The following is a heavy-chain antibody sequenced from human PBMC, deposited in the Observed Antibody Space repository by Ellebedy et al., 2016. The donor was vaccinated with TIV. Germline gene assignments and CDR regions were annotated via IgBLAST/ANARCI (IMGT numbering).Heavy chain of an antibody. D-gene: IGHD1-26*01. CDR1: GFTVSRNY. Sequence: GGSLRLXXAASGFTVSRNYMSWVRQAPGKGLEWVSVIYSGGSTYYEDSVKGRFTISRDNSKNTLYLQMNSLRAEDTALYYCAKDGGIVGAKDAFDIWGQGTMVTVSS. CDR3: AKDGGIVGAKDAFDI. J-gene: IGHJ3*02. V-gene: IGHV3-66*01. CDR2: IYSGGST.